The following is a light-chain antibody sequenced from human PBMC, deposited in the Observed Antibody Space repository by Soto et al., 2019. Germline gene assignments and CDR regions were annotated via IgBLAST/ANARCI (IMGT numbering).Light chain of an antibody. V-gene: IGKV3-20*01. CDR2: GAS. CDR3: QQYADSRWT. Sequence: EIVLTQSPGTLSLSPGETATLSCRASQSVASAYLAWYQHRPGQAPRLLIYGASSRATGIADRITGSGSHTDFTLTINRLEPEDFAVYYCQQYADSRWTFGQGTKVE. CDR1: QSVASAY. J-gene: IGKJ1*01.